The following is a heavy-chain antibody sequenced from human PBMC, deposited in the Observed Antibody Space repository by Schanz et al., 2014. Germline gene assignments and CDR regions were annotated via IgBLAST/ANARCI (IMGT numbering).Heavy chain of an antibody. CDR2: ITYNGGTI. V-gene: IGHV3-48*01. CDR3: ARPALWFGDNCFDP. D-gene: IGHD3-10*01. CDR1: GFGFSSYS. J-gene: IGHJ5*02. Sequence: EVQLLESGGGLVQPGGSLRLSCAASGFGFSSYSMNWVRQAPGKGLEWISYITYNGGTIYYADSVKGRFTISRDNFKGALYLQMSSLRAEDTAVYYCARPALWFGDNCFDPWGQGTLVTVSS.